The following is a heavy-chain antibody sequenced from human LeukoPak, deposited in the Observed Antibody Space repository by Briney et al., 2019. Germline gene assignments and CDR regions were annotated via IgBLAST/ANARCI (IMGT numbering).Heavy chain of an antibody. Sequence: PGGSLRLSCAASGFTFSDHYMDWVRQAPGKGLEWVGRTRNKANSYTTEYAASVKGRFTISRDDSKNSLYLQMNSLKTEDTAVYYCANNGMDVWGQGTTVTVPS. CDR1: GFTFSDHY. V-gene: IGHV3-72*01. CDR2: TRNKANSYTT. J-gene: IGHJ6*02. CDR3: ANNGMDV.